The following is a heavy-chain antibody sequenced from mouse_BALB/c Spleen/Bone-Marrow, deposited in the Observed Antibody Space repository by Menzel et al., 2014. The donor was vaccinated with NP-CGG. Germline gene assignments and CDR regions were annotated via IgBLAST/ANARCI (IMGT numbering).Heavy chain of an antibody. CDR1: GFNIEDTY. J-gene: IGHJ3*01. V-gene: IGHV14-3*02. D-gene: IGHD2-2*01. Sequence: EVQLQESGAELVKPGASVKLSCTASGFNIEDTYVHWVKQKPEQGLEWIGRIDPANGNTKYDPKFQGKATVTSDTSSNTAYLHLNSLTSKDTAVYYCAEGYDSWFAYWGRGTLVTVSA. CDR3: AEGYDSWFAY. CDR2: IDPANGNT.